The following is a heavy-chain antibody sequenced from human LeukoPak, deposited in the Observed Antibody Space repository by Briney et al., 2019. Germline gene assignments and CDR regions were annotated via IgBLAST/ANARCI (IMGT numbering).Heavy chain of an antibody. CDR1: GFTFSSYS. CDR2: ISSSSSYI. CDR3: ARERSYYGSGSYYESY. V-gene: IGHV3-21*01. Sequence: SGGSLRLSCAASGFTFSSYSMNWVRQAPGKGLEWVSSISSSSSYIYYADSVKGRFTISRDNAKNSLYLQMNSLRAEDTAVYYCARERSYYGSGSYYESYWGQGTLVTVSS. J-gene: IGHJ4*02. D-gene: IGHD3-10*01.